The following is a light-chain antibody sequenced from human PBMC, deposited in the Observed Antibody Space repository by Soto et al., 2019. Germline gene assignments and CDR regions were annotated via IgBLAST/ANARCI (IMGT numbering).Light chain of an antibody. Sequence: DLQMTQSPSSVSASVGDTVTITCRASQDILSWLAWYQQKPGEAPRLLIYASSNLQSGVPSRFSGSRSGTDFTLTISSLQPEDFATYYCQQANTFPLTFGPGTRLDIK. V-gene: IGKV1-12*01. CDR1: QDILSW. J-gene: IGKJ3*01. CDR3: QQANTFPLT. CDR2: ASS.